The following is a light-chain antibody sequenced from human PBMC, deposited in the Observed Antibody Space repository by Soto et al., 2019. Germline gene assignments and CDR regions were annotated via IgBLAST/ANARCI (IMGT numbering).Light chain of an antibody. CDR2: NNN. CDR3: AAWDDSLSGVV. J-gene: IGLJ3*02. Sequence: QSVLTQPPSSSGTPGQRVTISCSGSISNIGGNYVYWYQRLPGTAPKVLIYNNNQRPSGVPDRFSGSKSGTSASLAIRGLRSEDEADYYCAAWDDSLSGVVFGGGTKLTVL. V-gene: IGLV1-47*01. CDR1: ISNIGGNY.